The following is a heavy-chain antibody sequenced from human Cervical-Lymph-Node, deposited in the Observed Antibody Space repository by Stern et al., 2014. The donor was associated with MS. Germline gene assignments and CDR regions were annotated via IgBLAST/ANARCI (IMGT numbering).Heavy chain of an antibody. V-gene: IGHV4-4*02. CDR3: AESKGAAALDF. CDR2: IHPSGSP. CDR1: GGSISSNNW. Sequence: QVQLVESGPGLVKPSGTLSLTCAVSGGSISSNNWWSWVRQPPGKGLEWIGEIHPSGSPPYSPSLKSRVPISVDESKNQFSLKVSSVTAADTAVYYCAESKGAAALDFWGQGYLVTVSS. D-gene: IGHD6-13*01. J-gene: IGHJ4*02.